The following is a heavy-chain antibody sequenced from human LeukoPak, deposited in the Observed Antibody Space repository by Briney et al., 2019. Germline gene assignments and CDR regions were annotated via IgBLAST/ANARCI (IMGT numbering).Heavy chain of an antibody. D-gene: IGHD6-13*01. CDR2: ISWNSGSI. CDR1: GFTFDDYA. Sequence: GRSLRLSCAASGFTFDDYAMHWVRQAPGKGLEWVSGISWNSGSIGYADSVKGRFTISRDNAKNSLYLQMNSLRAEDTALYYCAKDRGSSSKYYFDYWGQGTLVTVSS. CDR3: AKDRGSSSKYYFDY. V-gene: IGHV3-9*01. J-gene: IGHJ4*02.